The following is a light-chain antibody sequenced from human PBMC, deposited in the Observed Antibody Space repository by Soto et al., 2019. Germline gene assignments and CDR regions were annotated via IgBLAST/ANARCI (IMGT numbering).Light chain of an antibody. CDR2: EVS. CDR1: SSDVGGYNY. J-gene: IGLJ1*01. V-gene: IGLV2-14*01. CDR3: SSFTGSRAYV. Sequence: QSLLTQPASLSGSPGQSITISCTGTSSDVGGYNYVSWYQQQSGKAPKLMIHEVSNRPSGVSNRFSGSKSGNTASLTISGLQAEDEADYYCSSFTGSRAYVFGTGTKVTVL.